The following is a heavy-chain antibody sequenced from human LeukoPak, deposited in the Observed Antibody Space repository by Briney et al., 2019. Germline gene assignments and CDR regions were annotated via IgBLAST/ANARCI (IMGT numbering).Heavy chain of an antibody. J-gene: IGHJ5*02. CDR3: VRGPYGSSISNCFDP. D-gene: IGHD3-10*01. Sequence: SETLSLTCSVSGGSITGYSWSWIRQTPGKGLEWIGYIYYNGDTHYNPSLNSRLSMSVDTPNKQFSLNLRSVTAADTAVYYCVRGPYGSSISNCFDPWGQGLLVTVSS. CDR1: GGSITGYS. V-gene: IGHV4-59*01. CDR2: IYYNGDT.